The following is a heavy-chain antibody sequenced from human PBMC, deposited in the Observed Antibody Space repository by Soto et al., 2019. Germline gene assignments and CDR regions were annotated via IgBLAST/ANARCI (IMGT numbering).Heavy chain of an antibody. Sequence: QITLKESGPTLVKPTQTLTLTCTFSGFSLSTSGVGVGWIRQPPGKALEWLALIYWDDDKRYSPSLKSRLTITKDTSKNQVVLTMTNMDPVDTATYYCAHTQLSGYCSSTSCYENWFDHWGQGTLVTVSS. CDR1: GFSLSTSGVG. CDR3: AHTQLSGYCSSTSCYENWFDH. CDR2: IYWDDDK. D-gene: IGHD2-2*01. J-gene: IGHJ5*02. V-gene: IGHV2-5*02.